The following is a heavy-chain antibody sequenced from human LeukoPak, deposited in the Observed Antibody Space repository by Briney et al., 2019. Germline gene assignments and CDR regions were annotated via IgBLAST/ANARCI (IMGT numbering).Heavy chain of an antibody. CDR3: AKALPVLRVVPPDY. Sequence: GGSLRLSCAASGFTFSSYGMHWVRQAPGKGLEWVSFIRYDGSNKYYADSVKGRFTISRDNSKNTLYLQMNSLRAEDTAVYYCAKALPVLRVVPPDYWGPGTLVTVSS. J-gene: IGHJ4*02. CDR1: GFTFSSYG. D-gene: IGHD2-2*01. CDR2: IRYDGSNK. V-gene: IGHV3-30*02.